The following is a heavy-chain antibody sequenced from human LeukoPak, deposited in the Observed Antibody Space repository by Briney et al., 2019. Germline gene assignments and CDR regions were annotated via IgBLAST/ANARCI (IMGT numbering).Heavy chain of an antibody. D-gene: IGHD6-19*01. Sequence: PSETLSLTCTVSGGSISSGGYYRSWIRQHPGKGLEWIGYIDYSGNAYYNPSLKSRVSISVDTSKSQFSLKLSSVTAADTAVYYCVNSSPGGGWLVSGNFDYWGQGTLVTVSS. CDR3: VNSSPGGGWLVSGNFDY. V-gene: IGHV4-31*03. CDR2: IDYSGNA. J-gene: IGHJ4*02. CDR1: GGSISSGGYY.